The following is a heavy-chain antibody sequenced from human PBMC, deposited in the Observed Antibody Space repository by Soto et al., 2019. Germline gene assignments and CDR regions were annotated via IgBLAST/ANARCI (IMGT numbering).Heavy chain of an antibody. V-gene: IGHV3-33*01. CDR3: GRVHKAYSSGWVPSQAFYY. Sequence: QVQLVESGGGVVQPGRSLRLSCAASGFTFSSYGMHWVRQAPGKGLEWVAVIWYDGSNKYYADSVKGRFTISRDNSKKPVFLTMNTLRAEDRGEYYWGRVHKAYSSGWVPSQAFYYWGQGTLVTVSS. CDR2: IWYDGSNK. D-gene: IGHD6-19*01. J-gene: IGHJ4*02. CDR1: GFTFSSYG.